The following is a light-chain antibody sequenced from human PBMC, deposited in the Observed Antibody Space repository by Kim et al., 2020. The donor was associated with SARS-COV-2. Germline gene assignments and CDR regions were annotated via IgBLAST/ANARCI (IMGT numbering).Light chain of an antibody. CDR3: HQYGSSPYT. Sequence: LSPGERATLSCRASQSVRSNYLAWFQQKPGQAPRLLINVASSRATGIPDRFSGSGSGTDFSLTISRLEPEDFAVYYCHQYGSSPYTFGQGTKLEI. CDR1: QSVRSNY. CDR2: VAS. J-gene: IGKJ2*01. V-gene: IGKV3-20*01.